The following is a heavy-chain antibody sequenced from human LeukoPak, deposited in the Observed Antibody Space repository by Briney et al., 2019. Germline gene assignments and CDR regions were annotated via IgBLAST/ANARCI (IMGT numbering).Heavy chain of an antibody. J-gene: IGHJ4*02. D-gene: IGHD3-10*01. CDR3: AKGDYYDSDY. CDR1: GFTFSNFG. V-gene: IGHV3-23*01. Sequence: QPGGSLRLSCAASGFTFSNFGMNWVRQAPGKGLEWVSIITSGVGITYYADSGKGRFTVSRDNSQRTLYLQMNSLRAEDTAVYYCAKGDYYDSDYWGKGTVVTVS. CDR2: ITSGVGIT.